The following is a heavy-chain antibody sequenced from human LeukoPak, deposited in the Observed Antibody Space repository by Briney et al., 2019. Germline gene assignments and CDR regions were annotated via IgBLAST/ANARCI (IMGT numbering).Heavy chain of an antibody. Sequence: SETLSLTCAVYGGSFSGYYWSWIRQPPGKGLEWIGEINHSGSTNYNPSLKSRVTISVDTSKNQFSLKLSSVTAADTAVYYCARSRRGYSYGYFYYYYMDVWGKGTTVTISS. J-gene: IGHJ6*03. V-gene: IGHV4-34*01. CDR3: ARSRRGYSYGYFYYYYMDV. CDR2: INHSGST. CDR1: GGSFSGYY. D-gene: IGHD5-18*01.